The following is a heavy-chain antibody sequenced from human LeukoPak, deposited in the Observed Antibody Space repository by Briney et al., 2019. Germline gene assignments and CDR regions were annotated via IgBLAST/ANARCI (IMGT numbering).Heavy chain of an antibody. CDR1: GYSLTKYY. CDR3: ARGAPTTSIGAGRFDY. CDR2: INPSGGST. D-gene: IGHD5-12*01. J-gene: IGHJ4*02. Sequence: GASVKVSCKAFGYSLTKYYVHWVRQAPGQGLEWMGEINPSGGSTSYAQEFQGRITVTRDTYTNTVYMDLSSLRSEDTATYYCARGAPTTSIGAGRFDYWGQGSLLTVAS. V-gene: IGHV1-46*01.